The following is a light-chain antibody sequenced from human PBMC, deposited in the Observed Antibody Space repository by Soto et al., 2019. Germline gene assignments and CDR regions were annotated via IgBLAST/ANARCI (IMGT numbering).Light chain of an antibody. Sequence: EIVMTQSPATLSVSPGERATLSCRATQTVSSNLAWYQQKPGQAPRILIYGASTRATGMPARFSGSGSGTEFTLTISSLQSEDFAVYYCQQYHDWPRTFGRGTKVEIK. V-gene: IGKV3-15*01. CDR2: GAS. CDR3: QQYHDWPRT. CDR1: QTVSSN. J-gene: IGKJ1*01.